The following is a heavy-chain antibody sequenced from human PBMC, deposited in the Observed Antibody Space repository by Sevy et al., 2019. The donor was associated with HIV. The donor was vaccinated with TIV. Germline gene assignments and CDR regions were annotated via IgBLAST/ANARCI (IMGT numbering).Heavy chain of an antibody. Sequence: SETLSLTCTVSGGSISSSSYYWGWIRQPPGKGLEWIGSIYYSGSTYYNPSLKSRVTISVDTSKNQFSLKLSSVTAADTAVYYCASQYYDILTGYYIFDYWGQRTLVTVSS. D-gene: IGHD3-9*01. CDR3: ASQYYDILTGYYIFDY. CDR1: GGSISSSSYY. CDR2: IYYSGST. J-gene: IGHJ4*02. V-gene: IGHV4-39*01.